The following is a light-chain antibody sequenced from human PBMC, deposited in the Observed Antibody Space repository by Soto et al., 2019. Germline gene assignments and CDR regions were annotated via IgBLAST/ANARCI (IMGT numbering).Light chain of an antibody. CDR2: SNN. CDR3: AAWDDSLNGYV. CDR1: SSNIGSNT. Sequence: QSALTQPPSASGTPGQRVTISCSGGSSNIGSNTVNWYQQLPGTAPKLLIYSNNQRPSGVPDRFSGSKSGTSASLAISGLQSEDEADYYCAAWDDSLNGYVFGTGTKV. V-gene: IGLV1-44*01. J-gene: IGLJ1*01.